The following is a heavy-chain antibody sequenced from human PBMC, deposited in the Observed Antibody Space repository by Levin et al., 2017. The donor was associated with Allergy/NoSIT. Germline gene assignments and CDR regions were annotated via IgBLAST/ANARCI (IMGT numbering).Heavy chain of an antibody. CDR1: GFTFSNAW. D-gene: IGHD6-6*01. J-gene: IGHJ4*02. V-gene: IGHV3-15*01. CDR3: SVGYSSSSVICY. Sequence: GESLKISCAASGFTFSNAWMSWVRQAPGKGLEWVGRIKSKTDGGTTDYAAPVKGRFTISRDDSKNTLYLQMNSLKTEDTAVYYCSVGYSSSSVICYWGQGTLVTVSS. CDR2: IKSKTDGGTT.